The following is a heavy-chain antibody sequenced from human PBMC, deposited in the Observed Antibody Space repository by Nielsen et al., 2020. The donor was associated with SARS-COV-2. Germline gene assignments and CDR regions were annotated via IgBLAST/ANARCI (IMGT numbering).Heavy chain of an antibody. CDR2: ISYDGSNK. D-gene: IGHD3-16*02. Sequence: VRQAPGKGLEWVAVISYDGSNKYYADSVKGRFTISRDNSKNTLYLQMNNLRAEDTAVYYCARDSWVGVIPHYYYYGMDVWGQGTTVTSP. V-gene: IGHV3-30*04. CDR3: ARDSWVGVIPHYYYYGMDV. J-gene: IGHJ6*02.